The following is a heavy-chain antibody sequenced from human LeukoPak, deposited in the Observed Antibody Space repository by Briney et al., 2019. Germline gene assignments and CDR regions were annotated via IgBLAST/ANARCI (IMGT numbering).Heavy chain of an antibody. V-gene: IGHV4-39*07. D-gene: IGHD5-18*01. Sequence: SETLSLTCTVSGGSISSSSYYWGWIRQPPGKGLEWIGSIYYSGSTYYNPSLKSRVTISVDTSKNQFSLKLSSVTAADTAVYYCARFVTNWFDPWGQGTLVTVSS. CDR1: GGSISSSSYY. CDR3: ARFVTNWFDP. CDR2: IYYSGST. J-gene: IGHJ5*02.